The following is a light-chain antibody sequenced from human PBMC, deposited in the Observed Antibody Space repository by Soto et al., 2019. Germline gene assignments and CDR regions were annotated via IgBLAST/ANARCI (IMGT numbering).Light chain of an antibody. CDR2: GAS. J-gene: IGKJ1*01. CDR3: QQYNNWPWT. Sequence: EIVVTQSPATPALSPGEKTTLSCRASQSVSSNLAWYQQKPGQAPRLLIYGASTRATGIPARFSGSGSGTEFTLTISSLQSEDFAVYYCQQYNNWPWTFGQGTKVDIK. V-gene: IGKV3-15*01. CDR1: QSVSSN.